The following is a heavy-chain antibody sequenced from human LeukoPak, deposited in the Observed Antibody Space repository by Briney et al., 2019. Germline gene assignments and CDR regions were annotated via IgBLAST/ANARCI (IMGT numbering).Heavy chain of an antibody. V-gene: IGHV1-46*03. CDR1: GYTFTSYY. CDR3: ARDRGQRPKRGRRGYKKYYCDY. D-gene: IGHD3-10*01. Sequence: ASVKVSCKASGYTFTSYYMHWVRQAPGQGLEWMGMINPSGGSTSYAQKFQGRVTMTRDTSTSTVYMELRRLRSEATAVYYCARDRGQRPKRGRRGYKKYYCDYRGQGRLVAVSS. CDR2: INPSGGST. J-gene: IGHJ4*02.